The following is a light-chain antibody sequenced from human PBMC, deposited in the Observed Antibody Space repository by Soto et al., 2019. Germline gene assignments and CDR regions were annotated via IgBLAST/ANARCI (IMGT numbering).Light chain of an antibody. Sequence: EIVMTQSPATLSVSPGERATLSCRASHSVSSNLDWYQQTPGQAPRLLIYGASTRATGLPARFSGSGSGTEFTLTITSLQSEDFAVYYCQQYNNWPQTFGHGTKVEIK. V-gene: IGKV3-15*01. CDR3: QQYNNWPQT. CDR2: GAS. CDR1: HSVSSN. J-gene: IGKJ1*01.